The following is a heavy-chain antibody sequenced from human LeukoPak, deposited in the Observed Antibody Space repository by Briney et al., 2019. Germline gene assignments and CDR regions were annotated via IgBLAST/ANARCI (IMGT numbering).Heavy chain of an antibody. CDR1: GGSISSSSYY. CDR2: IYYSGST. D-gene: IGHD2-2*01. Sequence: PSETLSFTCTVSGGSISSSSYYWGWIRQPPGKGLEWIGSIYYSGSTYYNPSLKSRVTISVDTSKNQFSLKLSSVTAADTAVYYCAGTDYCSSTSCYLGSWFDPWGQGTLVTVSS. CDR3: AGTDYCSSTSCYLGSWFDP. J-gene: IGHJ5*02. V-gene: IGHV4-39*01.